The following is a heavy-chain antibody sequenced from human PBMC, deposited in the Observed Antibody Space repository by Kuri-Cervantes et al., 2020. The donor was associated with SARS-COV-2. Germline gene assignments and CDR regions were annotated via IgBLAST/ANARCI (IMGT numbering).Heavy chain of an antibody. Sequence: SETLSLTCTVSGGSIRGYYWNWIRQPPGKGLEWIGEINHSGSTNYNPSLKSRVTISVDTSKNQFSLKLSSVTAADTAVYYCATPNPYLTSFTAFDIWGQGTMVTVSS. J-gene: IGHJ3*02. CDR3: ATPNPYLTSFTAFDI. V-gene: IGHV4-34*01. CDR2: INHSGST. CDR1: GGSIRGYY. D-gene: IGHD1-14*01.